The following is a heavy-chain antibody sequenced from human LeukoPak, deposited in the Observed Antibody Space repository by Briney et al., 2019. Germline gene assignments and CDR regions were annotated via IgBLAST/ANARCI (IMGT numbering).Heavy chain of an antibody. Sequence: GGSLRLSCAASGFTFSNYYMSWIRQAPGKGLEWVSYISSSSSYTNYADSVKGRFTISRDNAKNSLYLQMNSLRAEDTAVYYCARPVTTDPFAYWGQGTLVTVSS. J-gene: IGHJ4*02. CDR2: ISSSSSYT. V-gene: IGHV3-11*03. CDR1: GFTFSNYY. D-gene: IGHD3-3*01. CDR3: ARPVTTDPFAY.